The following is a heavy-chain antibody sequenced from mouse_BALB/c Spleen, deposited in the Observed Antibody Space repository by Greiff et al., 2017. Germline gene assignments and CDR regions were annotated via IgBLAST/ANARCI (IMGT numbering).Heavy chain of an antibody. CDR1: GYTFTSYW. CDR2: INPSNGRT. Sequence: QVQLQQPGAELVKPGASVKLSCKASGYTFTSYWMHWVKQRPGQGLEWIGEINPSNGRTNYNEKFKSKATLTVDKSSSTAYMQLSSLTSEDSAVYYCARGEVYDLYAMDYWGQGTSVTVSS. D-gene: IGHD2-3*01. V-gene: IGHV1S81*02. CDR3: ARGEVYDLYAMDY. J-gene: IGHJ4*01.